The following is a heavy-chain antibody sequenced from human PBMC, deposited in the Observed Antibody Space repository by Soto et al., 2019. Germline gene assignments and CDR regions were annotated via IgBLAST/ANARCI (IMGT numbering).Heavy chain of an antibody. CDR1: GFTFSNAW. Sequence: EVQLVESGGGLVKPGGSLRLYCAASGFTFSNAWMNWVRQAPGKGLEWVGRIKSKTDGGTTDYAAPVKGRFTISRDDSKNTLYLQMNSLKTEDTAVYYCTSMTTVTTRADFDYWGQGTLVTVSS. J-gene: IGHJ4*02. D-gene: IGHD4-17*01. V-gene: IGHV3-15*07. CDR3: TSMTTVTTRADFDY. CDR2: IKSKTDGGTT.